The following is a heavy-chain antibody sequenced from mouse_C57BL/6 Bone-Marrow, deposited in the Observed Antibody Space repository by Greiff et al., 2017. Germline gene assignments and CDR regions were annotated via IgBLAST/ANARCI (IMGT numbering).Heavy chain of an antibody. V-gene: IGHV5-6*02. Sequence: KLVESGGDLVKPGGSLKLSCAASGFTFSSYGMSWVRQTPDKRLEWVATISSGGSYTYYPDSVKGRFTISRDNAKNTLYLQMSSLKSEDTAMYYCARHRYFDVWGTGTTVTVSS. CDR3: ARHRYFDV. CDR2: ISSGGSYT. CDR1: GFTFSSYG. J-gene: IGHJ1*03.